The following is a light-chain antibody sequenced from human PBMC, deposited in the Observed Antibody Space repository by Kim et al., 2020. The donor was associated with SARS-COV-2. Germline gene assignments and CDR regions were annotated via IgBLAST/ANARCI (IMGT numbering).Light chain of an antibody. J-gene: IGLJ1*01. Sequence: QSALTQPASVSGSPGQSITISCTGTSSDIGGYNYVYWYQQHPGKAPKLMIYDVSNRPSGVPDRFSGSKSGNTASLTISGLQTEDEADYYCTSYSSSSSLYVFGSGTKVTVL. V-gene: IGLV2-14*03. CDR3: TSYSSSSSLYV. CDR2: DVS. CDR1: SSDIGGYNY.